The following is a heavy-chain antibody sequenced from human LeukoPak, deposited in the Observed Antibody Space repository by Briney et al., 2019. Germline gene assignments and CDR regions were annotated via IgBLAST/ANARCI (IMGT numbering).Heavy chain of an antibody. J-gene: IGHJ5*02. D-gene: IGHD1-1*01. CDR1: GFTFSSYE. CDR2: ISSSGSTI. Sequence: GGSLRLSCAASGFTFSSYEMNWVRQAPGKGLEWVSYISSSGSTIYYADSVKGRFTISRDNAKNSLYLQMNSLRAEDTAVYYCARTASGGTTPLRWNWFDPWGQGTLVTVSP. V-gene: IGHV3-48*03. CDR3: ARTASGGTTPLRWNWFDP.